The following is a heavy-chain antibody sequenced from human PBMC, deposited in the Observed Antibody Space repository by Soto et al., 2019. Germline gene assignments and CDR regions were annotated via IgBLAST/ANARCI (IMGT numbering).Heavy chain of an antibody. CDR2: ISGSGGST. D-gene: IGHD1-26*01. Sequence: EVQLLESGGGLVQPGGSLRLSCAASGFTFSSYAMSWVRQAPGKGLEWVSAISGSGGSTYYADSVKGRFTISRDNSKNTLYLQMNSLRAEETAVYYCAAMSREYYYYGMDVWGQGTTVTVSS. V-gene: IGHV3-23*01. CDR3: AAMSREYYYYGMDV. CDR1: GFTFSSYA. J-gene: IGHJ6*02.